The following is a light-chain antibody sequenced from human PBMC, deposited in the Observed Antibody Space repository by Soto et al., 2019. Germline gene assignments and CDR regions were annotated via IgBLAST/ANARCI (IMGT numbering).Light chain of an antibody. CDR1: QSDSSSY. CDR3: QQYGSSPKT. Sequence: ESVLTQSPGTLSVSXXXXXXXXXXXSQSDSSSYLAWYQQKPGQAPRLLIYGASSRATGIPDRFSGSGSGTDFTLTISRLEPEDFVVYYCQQYGSSPKTFGQVTKV. CDR2: GAS. V-gene: IGKV3-20*01. J-gene: IGKJ1*01.